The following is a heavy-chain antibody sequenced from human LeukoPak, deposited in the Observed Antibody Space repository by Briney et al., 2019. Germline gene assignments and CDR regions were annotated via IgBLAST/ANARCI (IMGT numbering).Heavy chain of an antibody. Sequence: ASVKDSCKASGYTFTSYGINWVRQAPGQGLEWMGWISAYDGSKNYAQKVQDRVTMTTDTSTSTAYMELRSLTSDDTAVYYCARADYGDPRGGFDYWGQGTLVTVSS. CDR1: GYTFTSYG. J-gene: IGHJ4*02. V-gene: IGHV1-18*01. CDR3: ARADYGDPRGGFDY. D-gene: IGHD4-17*01. CDR2: ISAYDGSK.